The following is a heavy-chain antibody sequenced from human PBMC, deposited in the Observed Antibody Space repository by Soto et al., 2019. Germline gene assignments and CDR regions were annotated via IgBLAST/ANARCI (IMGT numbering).Heavy chain of an antibody. V-gene: IGHV4-38-2*02. CDR3: ARDRRTTVPTNCFDP. CDR1: GYSISSAYY. CDR2: MYHSGST. Sequence: SETLSLTCAVSGYSISSAYYWGWIRQPPGKGLEWIGSMYHSGSTYYNPSLKSRVTISVDTSKNQFSLNLSSVTAADTAVYFCARDRRTTVPTNCFDPWGQATLLTVST. J-gene: IGHJ5*02. D-gene: IGHD4-17*01.